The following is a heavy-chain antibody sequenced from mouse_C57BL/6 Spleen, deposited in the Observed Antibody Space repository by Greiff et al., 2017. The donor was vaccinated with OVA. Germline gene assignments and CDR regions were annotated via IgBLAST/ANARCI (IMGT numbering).Heavy chain of an antibody. CDR3: ARGYSNYFDY. Sequence: QVQLQQPGAELVMPGASVKLSCKASGYTFTSYWMHWVKQRPGQGLEWIGEIDPSDSYTNYNQKFKGKSTWTVDKSSSTAYMQLSSLTSEDSAVYYCARGYSNYFDYWGQGTTLTVSS. CDR1: GYTFTSYW. D-gene: IGHD2-5*01. V-gene: IGHV1-69*01. CDR2: IDPSDSYT. J-gene: IGHJ2*01.